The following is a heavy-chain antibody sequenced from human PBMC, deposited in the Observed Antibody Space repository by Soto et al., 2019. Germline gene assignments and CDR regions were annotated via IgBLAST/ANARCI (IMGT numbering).Heavy chain of an antibody. V-gene: IGHV1-69*13. CDR2: IIPIFGTA. Sequence: SVKVSCKASGGTFSSYAISWVRQAPGQGLEWMGGIIPIFGTANYAQKFQGRVTITADESTSTAYMELSSLRSEDTAVYYCANDYYDSSGFLDYWGQGTLVTVSS. D-gene: IGHD3-22*01. CDR3: ANDYYDSSGFLDY. J-gene: IGHJ4*02. CDR1: GGTFSSYA.